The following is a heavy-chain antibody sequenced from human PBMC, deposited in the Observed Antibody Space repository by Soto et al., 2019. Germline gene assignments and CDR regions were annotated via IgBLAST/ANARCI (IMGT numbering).Heavy chain of an antibody. CDR3: ARAKKVLRYFDWLLSGDYYYSGMDV. CDR2: IYYGGST. J-gene: IGHJ6*02. Sequence: SETLSLTCTVSGGGVTSSRYYWAWIRQTPGKGLEWIATIYYGGSTYYNASLKSRVTISIDTSKNQFSLKLRSVTAADTAVYYCARAKKVLRYFDWLLSGDYYYSGMDVWGQGTTVTVSS. CDR1: GGGVTSSRYY. V-gene: IGHV4-39*07. D-gene: IGHD3-9*01.